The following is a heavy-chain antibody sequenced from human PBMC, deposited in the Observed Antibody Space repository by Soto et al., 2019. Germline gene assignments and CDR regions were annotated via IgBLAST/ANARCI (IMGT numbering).Heavy chain of an antibody. CDR1: GFTFDDYG. Sequence: GGSLRLSCAASGFTFDDYGMSWVRQAPGKGLEWVSGINWNGGSTGYADSVKGRFTISRDNAKNSLYLQMNSLRAEDTALYHFSRDGFIVYYMDVWGKGTTVTVSS. CDR2: INWNGGST. V-gene: IGHV3-20*01. CDR3: SRDGFIVYYMDV. D-gene: IGHD2-15*01. J-gene: IGHJ6*03.